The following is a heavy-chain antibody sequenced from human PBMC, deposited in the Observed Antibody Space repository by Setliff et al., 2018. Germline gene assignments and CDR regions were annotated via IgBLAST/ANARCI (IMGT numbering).Heavy chain of an antibody. CDR2: IYYSGNT. J-gene: IGHJ4*02. Sequence: SETLSLTCTVSGGSISSGDYYWTWIRQPPGKGLEWIGFIYYSGNTFYSPSLKSRLTISVDTSKNLFSLKLSSVTAADTAVYYCARQLYYYGTPGYFDYWGQGTLVTVSS. CDR1: GGSISSGDYY. CDR3: ARQLYYYGTPGYFDY. V-gene: IGHV4-30-4*08. D-gene: IGHD3-10*01.